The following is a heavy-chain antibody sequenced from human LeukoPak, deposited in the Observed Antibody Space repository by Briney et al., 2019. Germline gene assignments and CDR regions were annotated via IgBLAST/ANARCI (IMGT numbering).Heavy chain of an antibody. D-gene: IGHD6-6*01. Sequence: GESLKISCKGSGYSFTSYWISWVRQMPGKGLERMGRIDPSDSYTNYSPSFQGHVTISADKSISTAYLQWSSLKASDTAMYYCASRRRYSSSSQPFDYWGQGTLVTVPS. CDR1: GYSFTSYW. J-gene: IGHJ4*02. CDR2: IDPSDSYT. CDR3: ASRRRYSSSSQPFDY. V-gene: IGHV5-10-1*01.